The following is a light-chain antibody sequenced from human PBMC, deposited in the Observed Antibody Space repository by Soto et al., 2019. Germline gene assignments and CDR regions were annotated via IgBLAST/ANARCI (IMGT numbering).Light chain of an antibody. Sequence: ALAQPASVSGSPGQSITISCTGTSGDVGGHNYVSWYQQHPGRAPKLMIYEVTNRPSGVSNRFSGSKSGNTASLTISGLQAEDEADYYCTSYTRSATPYIYGSGTKVT. CDR3: TSYTRSATPYI. CDR2: EVT. J-gene: IGLJ1*01. CDR1: SGDVGGHNY. V-gene: IGLV2-14*01.